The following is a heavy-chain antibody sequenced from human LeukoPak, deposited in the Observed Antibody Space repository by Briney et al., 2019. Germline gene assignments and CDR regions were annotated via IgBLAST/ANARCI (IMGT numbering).Heavy chain of an antibody. V-gene: IGHV3-43*02. CDR1: GFTFDEYA. CDR2: ISGDGGVT. Sequence: GGSLRLSCAASGFTFDEYAMHWVRQAPGKGLEWVSLISGDGGVTYYADSVKGRFTISRDNSKKSLSLQMNSLRTEDTALYYCAKVTVRDFDWLPRYGMDVWGQGTTVTVSS. D-gene: IGHD3-9*01. J-gene: IGHJ6*02. CDR3: AKVTVRDFDWLPRYGMDV.